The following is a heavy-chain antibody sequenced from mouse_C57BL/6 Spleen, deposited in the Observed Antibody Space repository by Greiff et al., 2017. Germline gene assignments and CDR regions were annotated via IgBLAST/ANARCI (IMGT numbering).Heavy chain of an antibody. V-gene: IGHV5-4*01. CDR1: GFTFSSYA. J-gene: IGHJ2*01. CDR3: ARDSHYYGSSYNGYFDY. D-gene: IGHD1-1*01. CDR2: ISDGGSYT. Sequence: EVMLVESGGGLVKPGGSLKLSCAASGFTFSSYAMSWVRQTPEKRLEWVATISDGGSYTYYPDNVKGRFTISRDNAKNNLYLQMSHLKSEDPAMYYCARDSHYYGSSYNGYFDYWGQGTTLTVSS.